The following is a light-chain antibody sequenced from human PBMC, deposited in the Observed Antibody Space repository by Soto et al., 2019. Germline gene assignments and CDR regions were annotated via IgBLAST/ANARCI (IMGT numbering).Light chain of an antibody. V-gene: IGKV1-5*03. CDR3: QHYNSSSEA. J-gene: IGKJ1*01. CDR2: KAS. Sequence: DIELTQSPSFLSASVGDRVTITCRASQTISSWLDWYQQKPGQAPKLLIYKASTLKSGVPSRLSGSGYGTELTITISSLKNDDFETYYCQHYNSSSEAFGHGTKVDIK. CDR1: QTISSW.